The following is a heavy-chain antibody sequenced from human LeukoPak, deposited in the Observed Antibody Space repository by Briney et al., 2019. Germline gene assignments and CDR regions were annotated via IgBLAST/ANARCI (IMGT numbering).Heavy chain of an antibody. CDR1: GFTFDDYG. J-gene: IGHJ4*02. Sequence: GGSLRLSCAASGFTFDDYGMSWVRQAPGKGLEWVSGINWNGGSTGYADSVKGRFTISRDNAKNSLYLQVNSLRAEDTALYYCAKDSRGSNVRAFDYWALGTLVTVSS. V-gene: IGHV3-20*04. CDR2: INWNGGST. CDR3: AKDSRGSNVRAFDY. D-gene: IGHD2-8*01.